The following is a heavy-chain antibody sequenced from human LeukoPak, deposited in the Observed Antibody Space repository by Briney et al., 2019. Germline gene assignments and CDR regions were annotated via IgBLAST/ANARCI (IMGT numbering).Heavy chain of an antibody. J-gene: IGHJ2*01. CDR2: IGKRGDT. D-gene: IGHD2-2*01. V-gene: IGHV3-13*04. Sequence: GGSLRLSCAASGFTFSDYDMHWVRQTTGGGLEWVSVIGKRGDTYYPGSMKGRFTISRENARNSLYLQMNNLRVEDTAVYYCARDLCDSTICDRYFEVWGRGTLVTVSS. CDR3: ARDLCDSTICDRYFEV. CDR1: GFTFSDYD.